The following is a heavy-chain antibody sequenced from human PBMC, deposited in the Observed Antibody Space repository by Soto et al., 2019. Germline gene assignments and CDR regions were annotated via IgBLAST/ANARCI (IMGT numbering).Heavy chain of an antibody. CDR2: PAYTGNT. Sequence: SETLSLTCVVSGGSITSSHWSWIRPFTGTGLEWIASPAYTGNTNYNPSLQSRVTISMDTSKHQLSLKLTSMIAAAPAVYFCARDKHAACTHFFGPWGQGTMGSVGS. J-gene: IGHJ5*02. D-gene: IGHD2-15*01. V-gene: IGHV4-59*01. CDR3: ARDKHAACTHFFGP. CDR1: GGSITSSH.